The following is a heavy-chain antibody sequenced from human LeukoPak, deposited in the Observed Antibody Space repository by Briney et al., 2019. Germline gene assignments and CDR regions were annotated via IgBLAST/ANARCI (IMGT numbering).Heavy chain of an antibody. D-gene: IGHD2-2*01. CDR2: INAGNGNT. Sequence: AASVKVSCKASGYTFTSYAMHWVRQAPGQRLEWMGWINAGNGNTKYSQKFQGRVTITRDTSISTAYMELSRLTSEDTGVYYCTGGLPRDGLVVIAAANEYWGQGSLVTVSS. J-gene: IGHJ4*02. CDR1: GYTFTSYA. CDR3: TGGLPRDGLVVIAAANEY. V-gene: IGHV1-3*01.